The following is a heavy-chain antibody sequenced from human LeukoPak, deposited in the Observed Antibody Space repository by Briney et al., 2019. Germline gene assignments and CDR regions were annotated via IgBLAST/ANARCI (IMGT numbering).Heavy chain of an antibody. CDR2: IYYSGSA. D-gene: IGHD3-22*01. V-gene: IGHV4-59*08. CDR1: GGSISGYR. CDR3: ARRRDSTGPYFDY. Sequence: PSETLSLTCTVSGGSISGYRWSWIRQPPGKGLEWIAYIYYSGSANYNPSLKGRVTISVDTSKNQFSLKMSSVTAADTAVYYCARRRDSTGPYFDYWGQGIPVTVSS. J-gene: IGHJ4*02.